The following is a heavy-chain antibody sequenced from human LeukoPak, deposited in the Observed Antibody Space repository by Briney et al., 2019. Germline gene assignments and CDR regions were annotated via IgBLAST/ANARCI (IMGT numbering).Heavy chain of an antibody. D-gene: IGHD3-22*01. Sequence: GASVKVSCKASGYTFTSYDINWVRQATGQGLEWMGWMNPNSGNTGYAQKFQGRVTITRNTSISTAYMELSSLRSEDTAVYYCARGGSPSAFGILYDSSGYSDYWGQGTLVTVSS. J-gene: IGHJ4*02. CDR1: GYTFTSYD. CDR3: ARGGSPSAFGILYDSSGYSDY. CDR2: MNPNSGNT. V-gene: IGHV1-8*03.